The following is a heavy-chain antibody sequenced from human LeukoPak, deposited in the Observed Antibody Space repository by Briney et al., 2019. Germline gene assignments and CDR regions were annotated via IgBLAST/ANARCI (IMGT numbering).Heavy chain of an antibody. V-gene: IGHV4-59*12. CDR2: IHYSGNT. CDR3: ATAVPLTAAGIRHWFDP. Sequence: SETLSLTCTVSGGSISGDYWAWIRQPPGKVLEWIGYIHYSGNTNYNPSLKSRVTISVDTSKNQFSLKLSSVTAADTAVYYCATAVPLTAAGIRHWFDPWGQGTLVTVSS. CDR1: GGSISGDY. D-gene: IGHD6-13*01. J-gene: IGHJ5*02.